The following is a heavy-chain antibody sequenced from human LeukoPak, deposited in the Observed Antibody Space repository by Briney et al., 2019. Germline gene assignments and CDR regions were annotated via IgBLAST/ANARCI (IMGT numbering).Heavy chain of an antibody. CDR3: ARRYYYDTSGYDWDWFDP. J-gene: IGHJ5*02. V-gene: IGHV4-59*08. CDR2: IYYSGTA. Sequence: SETLSLTCTVSGGSISSYYWSWIRQSPGKGLEWIGYIYYSGTASYNPSLKSRVTVSADTSKNQISLRLSSVTAADTATYYCARRYYYDTSGYDWDWFDPWSQGTLVTVSS. D-gene: IGHD3-22*01. CDR1: GGSISSYY.